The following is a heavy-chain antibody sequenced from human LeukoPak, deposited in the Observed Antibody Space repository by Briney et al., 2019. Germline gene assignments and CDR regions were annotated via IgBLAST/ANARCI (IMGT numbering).Heavy chain of an antibody. CDR1: GFTFSSYW. Sequence: PGGSLRLSCAASGFTFSSYWMSWVRQAPGKGLEWVANIKQDGSDKYYVYSVKGRFTISKDNNKNSLYLQMNSLNAEDAAVYYCAIEFIPDYWGQGTLVTVSS. CDR2: IKQDGSDK. D-gene: IGHD3-10*01. J-gene: IGHJ4*02. V-gene: IGHV3-7*01. CDR3: AIEFIPDY.